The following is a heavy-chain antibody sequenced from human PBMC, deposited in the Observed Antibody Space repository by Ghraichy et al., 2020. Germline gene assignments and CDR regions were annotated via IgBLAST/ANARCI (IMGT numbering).Heavy chain of an antibody. CDR2: ISGSGSAT. J-gene: IGHJ5*02. CDR3: AKDHDITYNPWGWFDP. V-gene: IGHV3-23*01. CDR1: GFIFSSYA. Sequence: GGSLRLSCAGSGFIFSSYAMSWVRQAPGKGLEWVSSISGSGSATFYADSVKGRFTISRDNSKNTLSLQMNSLRAEDTAVYYCAKDHDITYNPWGWFDPWCQGTLVTVSS. D-gene: IGHD3-10*01.